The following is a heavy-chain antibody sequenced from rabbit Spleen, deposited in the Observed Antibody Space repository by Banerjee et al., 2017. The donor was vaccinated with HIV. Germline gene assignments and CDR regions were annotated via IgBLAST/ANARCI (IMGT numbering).Heavy chain of an antibody. J-gene: IGHJ4*01. D-gene: IGHD5-1*01. V-gene: IGHV1S45*01. CDR2: INTSHGDT. CDR3: ARSFGGAGAGLAL. Sequence: QEQLEESGGGLVKPEGSLTLTCKASGFSFSYTVVMCWVRQAPGKGLEWIACINTSHGDTVYANWAKGRFTISKTSSTTVTLKMTSLTAADTAIYFCARSFGGAGAGLALWGPGTLVTVS. CDR1: GFSFSYTVV.